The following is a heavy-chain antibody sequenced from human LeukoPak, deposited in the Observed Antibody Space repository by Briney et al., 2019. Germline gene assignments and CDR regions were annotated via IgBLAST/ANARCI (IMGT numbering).Heavy chain of an antibody. J-gene: IGHJ4*02. CDR1: GFTFSGSA. Sequence: PGGSLRLSCAASGFTFSGSAMHWVRQASGKGLEWVGRIRSKANSYATAYAASVQGKFTISRDDSKNTAYLQMNSMKTEDTAVYYCIRGWYEGFDYWGQGTLVTVSS. V-gene: IGHV3-73*01. D-gene: IGHD6-19*01. CDR3: IRGWYEGFDY. CDR2: IRSKANSYAT.